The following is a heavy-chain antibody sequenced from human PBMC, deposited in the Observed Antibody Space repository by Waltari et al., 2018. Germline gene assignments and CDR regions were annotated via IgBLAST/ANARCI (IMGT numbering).Heavy chain of an antibody. J-gene: IGHJ4*02. V-gene: IGHV1-2*02. D-gene: IGHD1-26*01. CDR2: INPNSGGT. Sequence: QVHLVQSGAEVKKPGASVKVSCKASGYTFTGYQIHWVRQAPGQGLEWMGWINPNSGGTNHAQNFQGRVTITRDTSIRTAYMELSRLRSDDTAMYYCARDLVVGSGDYWGQGTLVTVSS. CDR3: ARDLVVGSGDY. CDR1: GYTFTGYQ.